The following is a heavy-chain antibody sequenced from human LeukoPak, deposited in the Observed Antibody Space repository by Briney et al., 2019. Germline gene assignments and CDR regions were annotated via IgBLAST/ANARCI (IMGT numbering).Heavy chain of an antibody. D-gene: IGHD3-22*01. Sequence: SETLSLTCTVSGGSIRSSSYYWSWIRQTPGKGLEWIGYIFYSGSTNYNPSLRSRVTISIDTSKNQFSLKLSSVTAADTAFYYCARHSSYYYGMDVWGQGTTVTVSS. CDR1: GGSIRSSSYY. V-gene: IGHV4-61*05. CDR3: ARHSSYYYGMDV. J-gene: IGHJ6*02. CDR2: IFYSGST.